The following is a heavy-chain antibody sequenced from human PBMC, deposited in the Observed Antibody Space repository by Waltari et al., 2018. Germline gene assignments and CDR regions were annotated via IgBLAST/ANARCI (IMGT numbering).Heavy chain of an antibody. V-gene: IGHV4-59*09. J-gene: IGHJ4*02. D-gene: IGHD6-13*01. Sequence: STNYNPSLKSRVTISVDTSKNQFSLKLSSVTAADTAEYYCARGEGGYSSSWYNGAGTYYFDYWGQGTLVTVSS. CDR2: ST. CDR3: ARGEGGYSSSWYNGAGTYYFDY.